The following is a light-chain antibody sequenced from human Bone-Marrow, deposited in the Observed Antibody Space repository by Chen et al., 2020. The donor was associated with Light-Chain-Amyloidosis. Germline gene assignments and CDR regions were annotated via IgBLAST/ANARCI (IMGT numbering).Light chain of an antibody. CDR3: QVWDRGSDRPV. Sequence: SYVLTQPSSVSVAPGQTATIACGGNNIGSTSVHWYQQTPGQAPLLVVYDASDRPSGTPARLSGSNSGNTATLTISRVEAGDEADYYCQVWDRGSDRPVFGGGTKLTVL. CDR2: DAS. CDR1: NIGSTS. V-gene: IGLV3-21*02. J-gene: IGLJ3*02.